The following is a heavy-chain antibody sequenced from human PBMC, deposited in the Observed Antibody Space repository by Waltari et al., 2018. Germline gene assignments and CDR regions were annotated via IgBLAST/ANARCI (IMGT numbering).Heavy chain of an antibody. J-gene: IGHJ3*02. V-gene: IGHV4-59*01. CDR2: IYYSGST. CDR3: ARSGNRDAFDI. Sequence: QVQLQESGPGLVKPSETLSLTCTVSGGSISSYYWSWIRQPPGKGLEWIGYIYYSGSTNYNPSLKSRVTISVDTSKNQFSLKLSSVTAADTAVYYCARSGNRDAFDIWGQGTMVTVSS. CDR1: GGSISSYY. D-gene: IGHD4-4*01.